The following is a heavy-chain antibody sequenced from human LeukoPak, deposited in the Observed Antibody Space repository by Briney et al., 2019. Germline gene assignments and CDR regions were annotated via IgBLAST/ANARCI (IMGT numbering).Heavy chain of an antibody. V-gene: IGHV3-21*01. D-gene: IGHD3-22*01. CDR3: AREVSEGFDF. CDR1: GFTFSGYS. J-gene: IGHJ4*02. CDR2: FGTRSTSV. Sequence: GGSLRLSCTASGFTFSGYSMNWIRQAPGKGLEWVSSFGTRSTSVYHTGSVKGRFAISRDNAKNSLYLQMNSLRAEDTALYYCAREVSEGFDFWGQGTLVTVSS.